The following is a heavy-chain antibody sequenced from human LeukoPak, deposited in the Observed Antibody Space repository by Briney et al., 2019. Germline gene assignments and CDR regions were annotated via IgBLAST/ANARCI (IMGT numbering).Heavy chain of an antibody. CDR2: ISDSSAYM. CDR3: ARWFCSGGSCYHDY. CDR1: GFTFSGYS. J-gene: IGHJ4*02. Sequence: GGSLRLSCAASGFTFSGYSMNWVRQAPGKGLEWVSSISDSSAYMYYAGSVKGRFTISRDNAKNSLYQQMSSLRADDTAVYYCARWFCSGGSCYHDYWGQGTPVTVSS. V-gene: IGHV3-21*01. D-gene: IGHD2-15*01.